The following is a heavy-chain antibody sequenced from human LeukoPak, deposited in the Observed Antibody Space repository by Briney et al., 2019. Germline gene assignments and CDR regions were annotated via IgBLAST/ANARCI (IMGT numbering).Heavy chain of an antibody. J-gene: IGHJ3*02. CDR3: ARGYMIRGVGDAFDI. D-gene: IGHD3-10*01. CDR2: ISAYNGNT. Sequence: ASVKVSCKASGYTFTSYGISWVRQAPGQGLEWMGWISAYNGNTNYAQKLQGRVTMTTDTSTSTAYMELKSLRSDDTAVYYCARGYMIRGVGDAFDIWGQGTMVTVSS. CDR1: GYTFTSYG. V-gene: IGHV1-18*01.